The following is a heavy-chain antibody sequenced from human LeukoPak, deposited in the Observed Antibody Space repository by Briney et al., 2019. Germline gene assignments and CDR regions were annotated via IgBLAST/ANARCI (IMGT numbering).Heavy chain of an antibody. CDR2: IYYSGNT. CDR3: ARHPGRLFDY. Sequence: SETLSLTCAVSGYSISSGNWWGWIRQPPGKGLEWIGSIYYSGNTYYNPSLKSRVSISVDTSRNQFSLKLSSVTAADTAVYYCARHPGRLFDYWGQGTLVTVSS. V-gene: IGHV4-38-2*01. CDR1: GYSISSGNW. J-gene: IGHJ4*02.